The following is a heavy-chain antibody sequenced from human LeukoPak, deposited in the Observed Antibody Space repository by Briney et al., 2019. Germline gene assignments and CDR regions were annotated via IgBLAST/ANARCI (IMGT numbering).Heavy chain of an antibody. D-gene: IGHD2-15*01. Sequence: GGSLRLSCAASGFTFSSYSMNWVRQAPGKGLEWVSSISSSSSYIYYADSVKGRFTISRDSAKNSLYLQMNSLRAEDTAVYYCAREDCSGGSCYGYWGQGTLVTVSS. CDR2: ISSSSSYI. CDR3: AREDCSGGSCYGY. V-gene: IGHV3-21*01. CDR1: GFTFSSYS. J-gene: IGHJ4*02.